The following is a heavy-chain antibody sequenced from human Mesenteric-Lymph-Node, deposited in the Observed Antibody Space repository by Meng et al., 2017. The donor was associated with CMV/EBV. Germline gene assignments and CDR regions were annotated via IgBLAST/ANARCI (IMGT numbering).Heavy chain of an antibody. Sequence: SETLSLTCTVSGYSISSGYYWGWIRQPPGKGLEWIGSIYHSGSTYYNPSLKSRVTISVDTSKNQFSLKLSSVTAADTAVYYCARFSSGWPFDCWGQGTLVTVSS. D-gene: IGHD6-19*01. CDR1: GYSISSGYY. CDR3: ARFSSGWPFDC. J-gene: IGHJ4*02. V-gene: IGHV4-38-2*02. CDR2: IYHSGST.